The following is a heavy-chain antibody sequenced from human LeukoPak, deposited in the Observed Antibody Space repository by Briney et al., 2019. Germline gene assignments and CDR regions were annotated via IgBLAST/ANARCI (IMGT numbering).Heavy chain of an antibody. J-gene: IGHJ5*02. V-gene: IGHV4-59*12. Sequence: SETLSLTCTVSGGSISSYYWSWIRQPPGKGLEYIGYIYYSGSTNYNPTLKSRVTISVDTSKNEFSLKLSSVTAADTAVYYCAILTSNWFDPWGQGTLVTVSS. D-gene: IGHD2-21*02. CDR2: IYYSGST. CDR3: AILTSNWFDP. CDR1: GGSISSYY.